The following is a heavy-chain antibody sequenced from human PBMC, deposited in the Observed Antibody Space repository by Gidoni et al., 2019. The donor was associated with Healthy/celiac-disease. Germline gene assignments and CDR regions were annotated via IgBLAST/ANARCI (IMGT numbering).Heavy chain of an antibody. CDR2: LEPSDSYT. J-gene: IGHJ5*02. D-gene: IGHD3-10*01. Sequence: EVPLVQSGAEVKKPGEPLRISCEGPGYSFTSACISWVRQMPGKGLEWMGRLEPSDSYTNYSPSFQGHVTISADKSISTAYLQWSSLKASDTAMYYCARHFRPGSGSYMNWFDPWGQGTLVTVSS. V-gene: IGHV5-10-1*01. CDR1: GYSFTSAC. CDR3: ARHFRPGSGSYMNWFDP.